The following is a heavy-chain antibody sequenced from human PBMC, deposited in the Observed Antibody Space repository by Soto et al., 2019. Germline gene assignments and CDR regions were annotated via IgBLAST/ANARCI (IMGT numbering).Heavy chain of an antibody. Sequence: EVQLVESGGDLVKPGGSLRLSCTASGFTFNNAWMNWVRQAPGKGLEWVGRIKTKAHGGTTDYAAPVRGRFTISRDDSKNTMYLQMNRLKTEGTGRYYCTGNDAFDIWGQGTMVTVSS. CDR2: IKTKAHGGTT. CDR3: TGNDAFDI. CDR1: GFTFNNAW. J-gene: IGHJ3*02. V-gene: IGHV3-15*07.